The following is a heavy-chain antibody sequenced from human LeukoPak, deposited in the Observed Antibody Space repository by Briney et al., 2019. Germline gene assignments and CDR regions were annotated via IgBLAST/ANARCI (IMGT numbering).Heavy chain of an antibody. J-gene: IGHJ4*02. CDR1: GGSISGSSYY. V-gene: IGHV4-39*01. CDR3: ARHYGP. D-gene: IGHD3-10*01. CDR2: IYYSGST. Sequence: PSETLSLTCTVSGGSISGSSYYWGWIRQPPGKGLEWIGSIYYSGSTYYNPSLKSRVTISVDTSKNQFSLKLNSVTATDTVVYYCARHYGPWGQGTLVTVSS.